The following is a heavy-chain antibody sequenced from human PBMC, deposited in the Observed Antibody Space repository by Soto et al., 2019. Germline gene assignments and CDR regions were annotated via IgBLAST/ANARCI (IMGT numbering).Heavy chain of an antibody. Sequence: GGSLRLSCAASGFTFSSYGMHWVRQAPGKGLEWVAVISYDGSNKYYADSVKGRFTISRDNSKNTLYLQMNSLRAEDTAVYYCANTYYDFWSGIDLGIYYGMDVWGQGTTVTVSS. CDR1: GFTFSSYG. D-gene: IGHD3-3*01. CDR2: ISYDGSNK. V-gene: IGHV3-30*18. CDR3: ANTYYDFWSGIDLGIYYGMDV. J-gene: IGHJ6*02.